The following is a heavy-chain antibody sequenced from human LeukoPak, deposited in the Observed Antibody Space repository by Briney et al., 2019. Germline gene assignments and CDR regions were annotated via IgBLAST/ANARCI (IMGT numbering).Heavy chain of an antibody. V-gene: IGHV1-18*01. CDR3: AREASLYCSSTSCYGWFDP. Sequence: ASVKVSCKASGYTFTIYGISWVRQAPGQGLEWMGWISAYNGNTNYAQKLQGRVTMTTDTSTSTAYMELRSLRSDDTAVYYCAREASLYCSSTSCYGWFDPWGQGTLVTVSS. CDR1: GYTFTIYG. CDR2: ISAYNGNT. J-gene: IGHJ5*02. D-gene: IGHD2-2*01.